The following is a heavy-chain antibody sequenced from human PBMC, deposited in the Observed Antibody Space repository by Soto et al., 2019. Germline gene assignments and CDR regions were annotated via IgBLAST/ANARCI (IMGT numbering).Heavy chain of an antibody. J-gene: IGHJ4*02. CDR1: GGTFSSYA. Sequence: QVQLVQSGAEVKKPGSSVKVSCKASGGTFSSYAISWVRQAPGQGLEWMGGIIPIFGTANYAQKFQGRVTITADESTSTAYMELSSLRSEDTAVYYCASHTAMLQNTNYYFDYWGQGTLVTVSS. D-gene: IGHD5-18*01. CDR2: IIPIFGTA. V-gene: IGHV1-69*12. CDR3: ASHTAMLQNTNYYFDY.